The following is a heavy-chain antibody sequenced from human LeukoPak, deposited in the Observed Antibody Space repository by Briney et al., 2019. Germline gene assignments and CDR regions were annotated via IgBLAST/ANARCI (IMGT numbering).Heavy chain of an antibody. J-gene: IGHJ4*02. CDR1: GGSISSSFW. CDR3: ARERLRGYDKGFDY. D-gene: IGHD5-12*01. V-gene: IGHV4-4*02. Sequence: PSETLSLTCAVSGGSISSSFWWSWVRQPPGKGLEWIGEIYHSGSTNYKPSLRSRVTISVDTSKNQFSLKLSSVTAADTAVYYCARERLRGYDKGFDYWGQGTLVTVSS. CDR2: IYHSGST.